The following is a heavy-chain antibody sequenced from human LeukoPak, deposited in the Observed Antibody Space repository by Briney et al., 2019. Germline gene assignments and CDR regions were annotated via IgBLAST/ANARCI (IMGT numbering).Heavy chain of an antibody. CDR2: INTNTGNP. CDR1: GYTFTSYA. V-gene: IGHV7-4-1*02. CDR3: ARDYGGSSLVPYYYYYGMDV. D-gene: IGHD1-26*01. J-gene: IGHJ6*02. Sequence: ASVKVSCKASGYTFTSYAMNWVRQAPGQGLEWMGWINTNTGNPTYAQGFTGRFVLSLDTSVSTAYLQISSLKAEDTAVYYCARDYGGSSLVPYYYYYGMDVWGQGTTVTVSS.